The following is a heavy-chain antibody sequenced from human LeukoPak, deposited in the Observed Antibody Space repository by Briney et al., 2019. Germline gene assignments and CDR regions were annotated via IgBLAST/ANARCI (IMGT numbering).Heavy chain of an antibody. J-gene: IGHJ3*02. V-gene: IGHV1-24*01. D-gene: IGHD3-3*01. CDR3: ATGMGITIFGVVIMDDAFDI. CDR1: GYTLTELS. Sequence: ASVKVSCKVSGYTLTELSMHWVRQAPGKGLEWMGGFDPEDGETIYAQKFQGRVTMTEDTSTDTAYMELSSLRSEDTAVYYCATGMGITIFGVVIMDDAFDIWGQGTMVTVSS. CDR2: FDPEDGET.